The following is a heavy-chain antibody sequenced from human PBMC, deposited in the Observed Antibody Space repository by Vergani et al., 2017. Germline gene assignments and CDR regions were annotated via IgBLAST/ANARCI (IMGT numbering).Heavy chain of an antibody. CDR2: ISFDGTNE. CDR3: VRDRGLCAGGRCYTEAWDD. CDR1: GFALNRHA. Sequence: QVQLVESGGGVVQPGTSLRLSCVVSGFALNRHAMYWVRQAPGQGLEWVVGISFDGTNEYYPDLVKGRFTISRDIAKNTLYLQVRSLRLEDTGVYHCVRDRGLCAGGRCYTEAWDDWGQGTPVTVSS. D-gene: IGHD2-2*02. V-gene: IGHV3-30-3*01. J-gene: IGHJ4*02.